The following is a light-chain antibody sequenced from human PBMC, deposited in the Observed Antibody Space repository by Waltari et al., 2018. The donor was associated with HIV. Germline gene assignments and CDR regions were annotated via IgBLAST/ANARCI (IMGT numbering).Light chain of an antibody. J-gene: IGKJ2*01. CDR3: QQSYSTLMYT. V-gene: IGKV1-39*01. CDR1: QSISTY. Sequence: DIQMTQSPSSLSAFVGDRVTITCRASQSISTYLNWYQEKPGKAPNLLIYGASSPHSGVPSRFSGSGSGTEFTLTISSLQLEDFATYYCQQSYSTLMYTFGQGTKLEIK. CDR2: GAS.